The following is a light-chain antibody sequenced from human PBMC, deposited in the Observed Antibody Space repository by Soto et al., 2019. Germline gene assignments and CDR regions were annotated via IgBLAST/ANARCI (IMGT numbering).Light chain of an antibody. CDR2: AAS. J-gene: IGKJ1*01. CDR1: QSISRY. V-gene: IGKV1-39*01. Sequence: VHMTQSPSSLSASVGYRVTITCRASQSISRYLNWYQEKPGKAPKPLIYAASSLQSGVPSRFSGSGYGTDFNLTISSLQTEDFATYDGQQGYTTPWTFGQGTKVDTK. CDR3: QQGYTTPWT.